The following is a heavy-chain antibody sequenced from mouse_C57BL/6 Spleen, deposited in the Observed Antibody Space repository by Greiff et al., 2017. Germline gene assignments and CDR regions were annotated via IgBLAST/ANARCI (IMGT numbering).Heavy chain of an antibody. V-gene: IGHV14-4*01. CDR2: IDPENGDT. Sequence: VQLQQSGAELVRPGASVKLSCTASGFNIKDDYMHWVKQRPEQGLEWIGWIDPENGDTEYASKFQGKATITADTSSNTAYLQLSSLTSEDTAVYYCTTRGYDYVFAYWGQGTLVTVSA. D-gene: IGHD2-4*01. CDR3: TTRGYDYVFAY. CDR1: GFNIKDDY. J-gene: IGHJ3*01.